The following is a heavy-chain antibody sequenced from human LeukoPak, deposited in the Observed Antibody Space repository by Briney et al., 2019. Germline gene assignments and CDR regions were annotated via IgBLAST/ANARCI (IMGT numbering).Heavy chain of an antibody. CDR2: IIPILGIA. V-gene: IGHV1-69*04. CDR1: GGTFSSYA. Sequence: ASVKVSCKASGGTFSSYAISWVRQAPGQGLEWMGRIIPILGIANYAQKFQGRVTITADKSTSTAYMELSRLRSEDTAVYYCARDLGEKPPPFYYYYYYGMDVWGQGTTVTVSS. D-gene: IGHD3-16*01. J-gene: IGHJ6*02. CDR3: ARDLGEKPPPFYYYYYYGMDV.